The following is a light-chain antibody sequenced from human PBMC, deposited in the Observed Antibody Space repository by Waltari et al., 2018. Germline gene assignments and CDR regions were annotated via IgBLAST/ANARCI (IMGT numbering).Light chain of an antibody. CDR2: YKSDSEK. CDR3: MFWPNNVWV. Sequence: QPVLTQPPSSSASPGDSARLTCTLPSDINVGCFIIYWYQQKPGSPPRFLLYYKSDSEKAQGSGVPSRFSGSKDASANAGILLISGLQSEDEADYYCMFWPNNVWVFGGGTKLTVL. J-gene: IGLJ3*02. V-gene: IGLV5-37*01. CDR1: SDINVGCFI.